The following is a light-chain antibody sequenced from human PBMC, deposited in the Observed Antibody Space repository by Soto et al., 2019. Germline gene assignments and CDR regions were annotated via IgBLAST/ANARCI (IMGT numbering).Light chain of an antibody. Sequence: QSALTQPASVSGSPGQSFTISCTGTSSDVGTYNYVSWYQQHPGKAPKLMIYEVTNRPSGVSNRFSGSKSGNTASLTISGLQAEDEADYYCSSYTTSSTVVFGGGTQLTVL. CDR2: EVT. J-gene: IGLJ2*01. CDR1: SSDVGTYNY. V-gene: IGLV2-14*01. CDR3: SSYTTSSTVV.